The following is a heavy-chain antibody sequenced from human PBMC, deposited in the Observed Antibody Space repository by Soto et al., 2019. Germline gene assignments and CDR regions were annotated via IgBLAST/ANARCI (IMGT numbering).Heavy chain of an antibody. J-gene: IGHJ4*02. V-gene: IGHV4-39*01. CDR3: ARRLSGSSNFDS. CDR2: IYYTGST. D-gene: IGHD3-9*01. Sequence: QLPETLSLTCTVPGGSISSSAYYWVWVRQPPGRGLEWIGNIYYTGSTYTPSTPSLKSRVTMSVDTSKNQFSLKLSSVTAADAAVYYCARRLSGSSNFDSWGQGTLVTVSS. CDR1: GGSISSSAYY.